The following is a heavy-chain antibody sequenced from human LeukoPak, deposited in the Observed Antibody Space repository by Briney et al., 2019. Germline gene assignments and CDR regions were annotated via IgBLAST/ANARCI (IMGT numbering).Heavy chain of an antibody. CDR1: GFTFSSYA. V-gene: IGHV3-23*01. Sequence: GGSLRLSCAASGFTFSSYAMSWVRQAPGKGLEWVSGISGSGASTYYADSVKGRFTTSRDNSKNTLHLQMNSLRAEDTAVYYCARHVGFTQGDTYYVDYWGQGTLVTVSS. D-gene: IGHD2-15*01. CDR2: ISGSGAST. CDR3: ARHVGFTQGDTYYVDY. J-gene: IGHJ4*02.